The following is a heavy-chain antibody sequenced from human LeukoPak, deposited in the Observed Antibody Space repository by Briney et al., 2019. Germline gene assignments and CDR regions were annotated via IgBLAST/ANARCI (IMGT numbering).Heavy chain of an antibody. D-gene: IGHD6-13*01. CDR1: GFTFSSYA. J-gene: IGHJ4*02. V-gene: IGHV3-30-3*01. CDR3: ARDKAAQLDAKGVPRY. Sequence: GGSLRLSCAASGFTFSSYAMHWVRQAPGKGLEWVAVISYDGSNKYYADSVKGRFTISRDNSKSTLYLQMNSLRAKDTAVYYCARDKAAQLDAKGVPRYWGQGTLVTVSS. CDR2: ISYDGSNK.